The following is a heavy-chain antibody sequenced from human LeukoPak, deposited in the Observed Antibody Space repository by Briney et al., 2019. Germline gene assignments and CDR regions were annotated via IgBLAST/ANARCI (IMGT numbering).Heavy chain of an antibody. CDR3: TRGYVGIDY. Sequence: HAGGSLRLSCAASGFSFSSYWMHWVRQAPGKGLVWVSRINSDGSSTIYADSVKGRFTISRDNAKNTLYLQMNSLRAEDTALYYCTRGYVGIDYWGQGTLVTVSS. CDR1: GFSFSSYW. V-gene: IGHV3-74*01. CDR2: INSDGSST. J-gene: IGHJ4*02. D-gene: IGHD5-12*01.